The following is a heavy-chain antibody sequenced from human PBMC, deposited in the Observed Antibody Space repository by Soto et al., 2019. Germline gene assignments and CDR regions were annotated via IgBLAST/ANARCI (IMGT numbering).Heavy chain of an antibody. J-gene: IGHJ6*02. Sequence: QVQLVQSVAEVKKPGSSVKVSCKASGGTFSSYAISWVRQAPGQGLEWMGGIIPIFGTANYAQKFQGRVTITADESTSTAYMELSSLRSEDTAVYYCARVTFGSSWPNPDYYYYGMDVWGQGTTVTVSS. CDR1: GGTFSSYA. CDR3: ARVTFGSSWPNPDYYYYGMDV. V-gene: IGHV1-69*01. CDR2: IIPIFGTA. D-gene: IGHD6-13*01.